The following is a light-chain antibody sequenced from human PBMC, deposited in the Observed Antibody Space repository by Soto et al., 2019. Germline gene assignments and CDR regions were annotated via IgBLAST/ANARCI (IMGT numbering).Light chain of an antibody. V-gene: IGKV1-5*03. Sequence: DTQMTQSPSTLSASVGDRVTITCRASQTISGWLAWYQQKPGKAPKLLIYKASTLKSGAPSRFSGSGSGTEFTLTISSLQPDDFATYYCQHYNSYSEAFGQGTKVDIK. CDR1: QTISGW. CDR3: QHYNSYSEA. CDR2: KAS. J-gene: IGKJ1*01.